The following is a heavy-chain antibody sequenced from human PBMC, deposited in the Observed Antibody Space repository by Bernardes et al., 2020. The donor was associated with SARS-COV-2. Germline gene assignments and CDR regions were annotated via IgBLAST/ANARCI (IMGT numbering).Heavy chain of an antibody. CDR1: GFTFSNAW. J-gene: IGHJ4*02. V-gene: IGHV3-15*01. D-gene: IGHD3-3*01. CDR3: TTDPSLTIFGVVKLRATRDY. Sequence: GGSLRLSCAASGFTFSNAWMSWVRQAPGKGLEWVGRIKSKTDGGTTDYAAPVKGRFTISRDDSKNTLYLQMNSLKTEDTAVYYCTTDPSLTIFGVVKLRATRDYWGQGTLVTVSS. CDR2: IKSKTDGGTT.